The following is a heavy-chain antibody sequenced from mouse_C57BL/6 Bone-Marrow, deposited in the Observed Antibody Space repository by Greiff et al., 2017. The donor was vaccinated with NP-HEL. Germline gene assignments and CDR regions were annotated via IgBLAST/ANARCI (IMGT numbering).Heavy chain of an antibody. D-gene: IGHD2-1*01. V-gene: IGHV1-69*01. CDR1: GYTFTSYW. J-gene: IGHJ4*01. Sequence: QLQQPGAELVMPGASVKLSCKASGYTFTSYWMHWVKQRPGQGLEWIGEIDPSDSYTNYNQKFKGKSTLTVDKSSSTAYMQLSSLTSEDSAVYYCAREAFYYGNWMDYWGQGTSVTVSS. CDR3: AREAFYYGNWMDY. CDR2: IDPSDSYT.